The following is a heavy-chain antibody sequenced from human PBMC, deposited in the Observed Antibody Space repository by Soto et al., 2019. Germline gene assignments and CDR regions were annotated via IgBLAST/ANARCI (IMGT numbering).Heavy chain of an antibody. CDR2: IYYNGNT. CDR1: GGSISSGGYY. Sequence: SETLSLTCTVSGGSISSGGYYWSWIRQHPGRGLEWIGYIYYNGNTYYNPSLKSRVTVSVDTSKNQFSLNVRSVTAADTAVYYCARCSLVVIPVPGFDPWGQGTLVTVS. J-gene: IGHJ5*02. D-gene: IGHD2-15*01. CDR3: ARCSLVVIPVPGFDP. V-gene: IGHV4-31*03.